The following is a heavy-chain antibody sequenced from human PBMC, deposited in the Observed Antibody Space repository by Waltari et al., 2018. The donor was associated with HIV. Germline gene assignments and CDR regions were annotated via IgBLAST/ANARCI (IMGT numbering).Heavy chain of an antibody. V-gene: IGHV3-21*01. D-gene: IGHD2-21*02. CDR3: ARFDGGNSGVYH. J-gene: IGHJ5*02. CDR1: GFTFSVYS. Sequence: EVQLVESGGGLVKPGGSLRLSCAASGFTFSVYSMTWVRQAPGKGLEWVSTIDSGGSDIEYADSVQGRVTNSRDNAKNSLWLQMNSLRPEDTAVYYCARFDGGNSGVYHWGQGALVTVSS. CDR2: IDSGGSDI.